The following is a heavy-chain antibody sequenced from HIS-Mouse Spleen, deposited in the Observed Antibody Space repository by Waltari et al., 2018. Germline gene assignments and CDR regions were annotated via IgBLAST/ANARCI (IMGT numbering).Heavy chain of an antibody. Sequence: EVQLVESGGGLIQPGGSLRLACAASGFTVSSNSMSWVRQAQGKGVEWVSVIYSGGSTYYADSVKGRFTISRDNSKNTLYLQMNSLRAEDTAVYYCARDTVIAARSYGMDVWGQGTTVTVSS. V-gene: IGHV3-53*01. J-gene: IGHJ6*02. CDR2: IYSGGST. CDR3: ARDTVIAARSYGMDV. D-gene: IGHD6-6*01. CDR1: GFTVSSNS.